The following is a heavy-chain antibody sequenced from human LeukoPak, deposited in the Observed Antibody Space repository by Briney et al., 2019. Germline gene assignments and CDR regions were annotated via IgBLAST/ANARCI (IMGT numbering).Heavy chain of an antibody. CDR1: GFTFSSYA. V-gene: IGHV3-23*01. CDR2: IGGSGGST. D-gene: IGHD3-22*01. J-gene: IGHJ4*02. Sequence: GGSLRLSCAASGFTFSSYAMSWVRQAPGKGLEWVSAIGGSGGSTYYADSVKGRFTISRDNSKNTLYLQMNSLRAEDTAVYYCAKGAGFDYYDSSGYYFDYWGQGTLVTVSS. CDR3: AKGAGFDYYDSSGYYFDY.